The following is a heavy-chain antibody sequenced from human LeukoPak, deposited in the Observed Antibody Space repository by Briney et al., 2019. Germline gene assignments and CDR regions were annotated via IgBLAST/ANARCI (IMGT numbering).Heavy chain of an antibody. CDR2: IRSKANSYAT. CDR1: GFTFSGSA. J-gene: IGHJ4*02. D-gene: IGHD6-13*01. Sequence: GGSLRLSCAASGFTFSGSAMHWVRQASGKGLEWVGRIRSKANSYATAYAASVKGRFTISRDDSKNTAYLQMYSLRAEDTAVYYCAKDGGIAAAGSLDYWGQGTLVTVSS. V-gene: IGHV3-73*01. CDR3: AKDGGIAAAGSLDY.